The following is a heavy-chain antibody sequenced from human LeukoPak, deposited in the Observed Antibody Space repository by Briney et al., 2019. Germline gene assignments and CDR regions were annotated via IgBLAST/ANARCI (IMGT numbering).Heavy chain of an antibody. J-gene: IGHJ5*02. CDR3: ARARSRVRGVIMVDP. D-gene: IGHD3-10*01. V-gene: IGHV1-46*01. Sequence: ASVKVSCKASGYTFTSYYMHWVRQAPGQGLEWMGIINPSGGSTSYAQKFQGGVTMTRDMSTSTVYMELSSLRSEDTAVYYCARARSRVRGVIMVDPWGQGTLVTVSS. CDR2: INPSGGST. CDR1: GYTFTSYY.